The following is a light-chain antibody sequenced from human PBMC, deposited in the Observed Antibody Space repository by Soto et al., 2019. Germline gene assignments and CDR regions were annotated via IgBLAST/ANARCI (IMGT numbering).Light chain of an antibody. CDR3: SSHAGINNVV. Sequence: QSALTQPPSASGSPGQSVAISCTGTSSDVGAYNYVSWYQQHPGKAPKLMIYEVTKRPSGVPDRFSGSKSGNTASQTVSGLQAEDEADYYCSSHAGINNVVFGGGTQLTVL. CDR2: EVT. V-gene: IGLV2-8*01. CDR1: SSDVGAYNY. J-gene: IGLJ3*02.